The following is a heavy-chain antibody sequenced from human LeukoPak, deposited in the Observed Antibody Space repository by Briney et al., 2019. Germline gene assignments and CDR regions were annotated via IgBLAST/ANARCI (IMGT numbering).Heavy chain of an antibody. CDR2: ISGSGGST. D-gene: IGHD4-11*01. CDR3: AKDLKGVTSWFDP. J-gene: IGHJ5*02. CDR1: GSTFSSYA. Sequence: GGSLRLSCAASGSTFSSYAMSWVRQAPGKGLEWVSAISGSGGSTYYADSVKGRFTISRDSSKNTLYLQMNSLRAEDTAVYYCAKDLKGVTSWFDPWGQGTLVTVSS. V-gene: IGHV3-23*01.